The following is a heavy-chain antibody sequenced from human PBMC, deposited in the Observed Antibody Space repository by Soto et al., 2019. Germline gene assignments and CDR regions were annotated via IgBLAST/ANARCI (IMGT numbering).Heavy chain of an antibody. CDR3: AGREYSYGYYYYGMDV. Sequence: ASVKVSCKASGYTFTGYYMHWVRQAPGQGLEWMGIINPSGGSTSYAQKFQGRVTMTRDTSTSTVYMELSSLRSEDTAVYYCAGREYSYGYYYYGMDVGGKGTTVTVSS. V-gene: IGHV1-46*01. CDR1: GYTFTGYY. D-gene: IGHD5-18*01. J-gene: IGHJ6*04. CDR2: INPSGGST.